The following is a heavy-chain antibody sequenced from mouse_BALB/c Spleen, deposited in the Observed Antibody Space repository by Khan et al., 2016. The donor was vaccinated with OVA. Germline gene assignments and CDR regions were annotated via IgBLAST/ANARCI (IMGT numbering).Heavy chain of an antibody. V-gene: IGHV5-12-1*01. Sequence: EVELVESGGGLVKPGGSLKLSCAASGFAFGSYDMSWVRQTPEKRLEWVAYISSGGGSTYYLGTVKGRFTIFRDNSKNTLYLQMSSLKSEDTAIYYCARHDDYEHYAMDYWGQGTSVTVSS. CDR1: GFAFGSYD. D-gene: IGHD2-4*01. J-gene: IGHJ4*01. CDR2: ISSGGGST. CDR3: ARHDDYEHYAMDY.